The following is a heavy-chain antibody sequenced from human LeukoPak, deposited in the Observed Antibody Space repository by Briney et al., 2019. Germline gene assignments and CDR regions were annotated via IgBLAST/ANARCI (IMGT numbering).Heavy chain of an antibody. J-gene: IGHJ4*02. D-gene: IGHD3-16*02. V-gene: IGHV1-8*01. Sequence: GASVKVSCKASGYTYTSCDINWVRQATGQGLEWMGWMNPNSGNTGYAQKFQGRVTMTRNTSISTAYMELSSLRSEDTAVYYCARLYYDYVWGSYRYGRFDYWGQGTLVTVSS. CDR3: ARLYYDYVWGSYRYGRFDY. CDR1: GYTYTSCD. CDR2: MNPNSGNT.